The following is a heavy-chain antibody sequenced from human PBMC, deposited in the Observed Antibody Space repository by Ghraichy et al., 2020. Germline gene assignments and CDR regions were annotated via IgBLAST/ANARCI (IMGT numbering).Heavy chain of an antibody. J-gene: IGHJ4*02. CDR2: IYYSGST. CDR3: ARLSIRYGDYGY. V-gene: IGHV4-39*01. Sequence: SETLSLTCTVSGGSISSSSYYWDWIRQPPGKGLEWIGSIYYSGSTYYNPSLKSRVTISVDTSKNQFSLKLSSVTAADTAVYYCARLSIRYGDYGYWGQGTLVTVSS. CDR1: GGSISSSSYY. D-gene: IGHD4-17*01.